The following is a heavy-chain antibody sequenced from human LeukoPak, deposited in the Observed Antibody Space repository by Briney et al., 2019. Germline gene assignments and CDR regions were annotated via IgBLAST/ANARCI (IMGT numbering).Heavy chain of an antibody. Sequence: PSETLSLTCTVSNGSISSYYWSWIRQPAGKGLEWIGRIYASGSTNYNPSLKSRVTMSVDTSKNQFSLKLSSLTAADTAVYYCARESTNYDFWSGYSGNYFDYWGQGTLVSVSS. CDR1: NGSISSYY. CDR2: IYASGST. J-gene: IGHJ4*02. D-gene: IGHD3-3*01. CDR3: ARESTNYDFWSGYSGNYFDY. V-gene: IGHV4-4*07.